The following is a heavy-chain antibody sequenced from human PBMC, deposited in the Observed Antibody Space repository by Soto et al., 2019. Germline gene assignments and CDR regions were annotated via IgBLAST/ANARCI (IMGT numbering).Heavy chain of an antibody. J-gene: IGHJ4*02. CDR1: GFTVSTNY. CDR3: ARRSSGYPYYFDY. D-gene: IGHD3-22*01. V-gene: IGHV3-53*02. CDR2: IYSGGST. Sequence: EVQLVETGGGLIQPGGSLRLSCAASGFTVSTNYMSWVRQAPGKGLEWVSLIYSGGSTYYADSVKGRFIISSDNSKNTLYLQMNSLRAEDTAVYYCARRSSGYPYYFDYWGQGTLVTVSS.